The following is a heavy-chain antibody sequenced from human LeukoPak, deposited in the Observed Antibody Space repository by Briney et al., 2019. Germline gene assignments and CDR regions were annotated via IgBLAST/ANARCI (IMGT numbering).Heavy chain of an antibody. CDR3: AREIFGSGSYPDS. V-gene: IGHV3-33*01. D-gene: IGHD3-10*01. J-gene: IGHJ4*02. CDR2: ICHDGGHK. Sequence: PGGSLRLSWAASGFAFNTYAMHWVRQAPGQGLEWVALICHDGGHKFYSNSVRGQFTISRDNSKNTVSLQMNNLRPEDTAVYYCAREIFGSGSYPDSWGQGTLVTVSS. CDR1: GFAFNTYA.